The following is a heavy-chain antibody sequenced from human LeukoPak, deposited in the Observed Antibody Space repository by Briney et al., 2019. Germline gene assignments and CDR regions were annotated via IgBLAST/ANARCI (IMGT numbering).Heavy chain of an antibody. J-gene: IGHJ4*02. V-gene: IGHV3-73*01. CDR2: IRSKANSYAT. D-gene: IGHD4-17*01. Sequence: PGGSLRLSCAASGFTFSGSAKHWVRQAYGKGLEWVARIRSKANSYATAYAASVNGRFTISRDDSKNTAYLQMNSLKTEGTAVYYCTSVTPRSDFDYWGQGTLVTVSS. CDR1: GFTFSGSA. CDR3: TSVTPRSDFDY.